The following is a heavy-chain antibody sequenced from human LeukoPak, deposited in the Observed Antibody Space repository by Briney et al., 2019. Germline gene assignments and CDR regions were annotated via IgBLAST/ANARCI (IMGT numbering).Heavy chain of an antibody. V-gene: IGHV3-23*01. D-gene: IGHD6-13*01. CDR1: GFTFSSYA. J-gene: IGHJ4*02. CDR2: ISGSGGST. Sequence: QPGGSLRLSCAASGFTFSSYAMSWVRQAPGKGLEWASAISGSGGSTYYADSVKGRFTISRDNSKNTLYLQMNSLRAGDTAVYYCAKGPKYSSKAFDYWGQGTLVTVSS. CDR3: AKGPKYSSKAFDY.